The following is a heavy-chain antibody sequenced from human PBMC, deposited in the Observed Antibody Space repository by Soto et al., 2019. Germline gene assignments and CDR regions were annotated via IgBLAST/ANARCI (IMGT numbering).Heavy chain of an antibody. Sequence: EVPLLESGGGLVQPGGSLRLSCAASGFTFSSYAMSWVRQAPGKGLEWVSAISGSGGSTYYADSVKGRFTISRDNYKNTLYLQMNSLRAEDTAVYYCAKDIVATILGTPFDYWGQGTLVTVSS. CDR1: GFTFSSYA. J-gene: IGHJ4*02. V-gene: IGHV3-23*01. D-gene: IGHD5-12*01. CDR3: AKDIVATILGTPFDY. CDR2: ISGSGGST.